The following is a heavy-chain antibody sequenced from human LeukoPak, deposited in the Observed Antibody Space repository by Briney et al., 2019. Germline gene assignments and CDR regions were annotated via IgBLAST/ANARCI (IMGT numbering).Heavy chain of an antibody. V-gene: IGHV3-23*01. D-gene: IGHD1-1*01. CDR1: GFTYSSHS. J-gene: IGHJ4*02. CDR3: AKEWNGFDY. Sequence: PGGCLSLFCAFSGFTYSSHSMRWAPQAPGKGLEWVPAISGSGGTTYYADSVKGRFTISRDNSKNTLYLQMNSLRAEDTAVYYCAKEWNGFDYWGQGTLVTVSS. CDR2: ISGSGGTT.